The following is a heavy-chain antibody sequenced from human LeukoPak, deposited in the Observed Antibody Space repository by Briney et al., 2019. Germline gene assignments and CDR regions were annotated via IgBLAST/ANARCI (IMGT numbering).Heavy chain of an antibody. Sequence: ASVKVSCKASGYTFTSYGITWVRQAPGQGLEWMGWISAYNGNTKYVQKLQGRVTMTTDTSTSTAYMELRSLRSGDTAVYYCTRGPLAVAGSPLFYWGQGTLVTVSS. V-gene: IGHV1-18*01. D-gene: IGHD6-13*01. CDR1: GYTFTSYG. J-gene: IGHJ4*02. CDR2: ISAYNGNT. CDR3: TRGPLAVAGSPLFY.